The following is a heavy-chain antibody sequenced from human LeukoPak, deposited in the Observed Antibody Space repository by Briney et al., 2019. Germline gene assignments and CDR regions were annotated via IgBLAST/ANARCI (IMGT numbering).Heavy chain of an antibody. Sequence: GGSLRLSCAASGFTFSSYGMHWVRQAPGKGLEWVAVISYDGSNKYYADSVKGRFTISRDNSKNTLYLQMNSLRAEDTAVNYCAKDSRQLPPYGYYYYYMDVWGKGTTVTISS. CDR3: AKDSRQLPPYGYYYYYMDV. V-gene: IGHV3-30*18. D-gene: IGHD2-2*01. J-gene: IGHJ6*03. CDR2: ISYDGSNK. CDR1: GFTFSSYG.